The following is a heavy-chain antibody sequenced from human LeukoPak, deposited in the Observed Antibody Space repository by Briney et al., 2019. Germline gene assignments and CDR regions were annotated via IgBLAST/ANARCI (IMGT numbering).Heavy chain of an antibody. V-gene: IGHV1-69*01. CDR2: IIPIFGTA. CDR3: VRDHGVAAAGTISPFDY. CDR1: GGTFSSYA. J-gene: IGHJ4*02. D-gene: IGHD6-13*01. Sequence: ASVKVSCKASGGTFSSYAISWVRQAPGQGLEWMGGIIPIFGTANYAQKFQGRVTITADESTSTAYMELSSLRSEDTAVYYCVRDHGVAAAGTISPFDYWGQGTLVTVSA.